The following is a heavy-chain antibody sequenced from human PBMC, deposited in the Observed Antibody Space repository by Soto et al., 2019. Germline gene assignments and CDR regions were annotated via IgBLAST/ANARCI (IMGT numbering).Heavy chain of an antibody. J-gene: IGHJ5*02. Sequence: PSETLSLTCTVSGGSISSGGYYWSWIRQHPGKGLEWIGYIYYSGSTYYNPSLKSRVTISVDTSKNQFSLKLSSVTAADTAVYYCARALTPGTARLNWFGPWGQGTLVTVSS. CDR1: GGSISSGGYY. D-gene: IGHD6-6*01. CDR2: IYYSGST. V-gene: IGHV4-31*03. CDR3: ARALTPGTARLNWFGP.